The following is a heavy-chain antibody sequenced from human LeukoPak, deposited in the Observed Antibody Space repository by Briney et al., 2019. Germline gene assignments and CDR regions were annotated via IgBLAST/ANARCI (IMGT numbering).Heavy chain of an antibody. Sequence: GGSLRLSCVVSGFTFSSWAMTWVRQAPGEGREGVSAIRGGCVWTAYYAESVKRRFTISGDNSKNTVYLQMHSLRAEDTAIYFCAKGRAGGWNGGDRWGQGTLVTVSS. D-gene: IGHD1-1*01. CDR2: IRGGCVWTA. J-gene: IGHJ5*02. CDR1: GFTFSSWA. CDR3: AKGRAGGWNGGDR. V-gene: IGHV3-23*01.